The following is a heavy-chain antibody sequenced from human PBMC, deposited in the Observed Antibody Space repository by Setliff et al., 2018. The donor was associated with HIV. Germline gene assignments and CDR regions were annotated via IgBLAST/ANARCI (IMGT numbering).Heavy chain of an antibody. J-gene: IGHJ1*01. Sequence: GGSLRLSCATSGFTFDRHTMHWFRQVPGKGLEWVSYIRSSGSTIYYADSVKGRFTISRDNAKNLLYLQMNSLRAEDTAVYYCAREFCTNGVCYTSYFQYWGQGTLVTVSS. CDR3: AREFCTNGVCYTSYFQY. CDR1: GFTFDRHT. CDR2: IRSSGSTI. D-gene: IGHD2-8*01. V-gene: IGHV3-48*04.